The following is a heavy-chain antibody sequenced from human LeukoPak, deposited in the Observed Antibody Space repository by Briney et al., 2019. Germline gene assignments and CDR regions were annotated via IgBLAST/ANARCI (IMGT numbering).Heavy chain of an antibody. J-gene: IGHJ6*02. V-gene: IGHV3-30*02. Sequence: PGGSLRLSCAASGFTFSSYGMHWVRQAPGKGLEWVAVIWYDGSNKYYADSVKGRFTISRDNSKNTLYLQMNSLRAEDTAVYYCAKGDTVTTNYYYYGMDVWGQGTTVTVSS. CDR2: IWYDGSNK. CDR1: GFTFSSYG. D-gene: IGHD4-17*01. CDR3: AKGDTVTTNYYYYGMDV.